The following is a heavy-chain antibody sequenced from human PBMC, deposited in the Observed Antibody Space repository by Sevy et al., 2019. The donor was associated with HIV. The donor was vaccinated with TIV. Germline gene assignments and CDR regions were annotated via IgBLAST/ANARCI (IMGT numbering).Heavy chain of an antibody. CDR3: XXXXXXXXXXXLNWFDP. CDR1: GFTFSNFA. CDR2: ISGTGDIT. V-gene: IGHV3-23*01. Sequence: GGSLRLSCAASGFTFSNFAMSWVRQAPGKGLEWVSAISGTGDITYYADSVKGRFTISRDNSKNTLYLQMNSLGVGDXXXXXXXXXXXXXXXXXLNWFDPWGQGTLVTVSS. J-gene: IGHJ5*02.